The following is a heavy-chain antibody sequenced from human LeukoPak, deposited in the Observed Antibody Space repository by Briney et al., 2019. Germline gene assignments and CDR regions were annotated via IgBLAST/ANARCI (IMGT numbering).Heavy chain of an antibody. CDR1: GGSFSGYY. D-gene: IGHD6-19*01. CDR2: IYYSGST. J-gene: IGHJ4*02. V-gene: IGHV4-59*01. Sequence: SETLSLTCAVYGGSFSGYYWSWIRQPPGKGLEWIGYIYYSGSTNYNPSLKSRVTISVDTSKNQFSLKLSSVTAADTAVYYCARDTFDSSGWIDYWGQGTLVTVSS. CDR3: ARDTFDSSGWIDY.